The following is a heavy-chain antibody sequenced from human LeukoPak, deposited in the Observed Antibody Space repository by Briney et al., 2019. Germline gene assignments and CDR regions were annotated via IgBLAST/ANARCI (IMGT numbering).Heavy chain of an antibody. J-gene: IGHJ4*02. CDR2: ISTYNGNT. CDR1: GYTFTSYG. Sequence: ASVKVSCKASGYTFTSYGISWVRQAPGQGLEWMGWISTYNGNTNYAQKLQGRVTMTTDTSTSTAYMELRSLRSDDTAVYYCARGLGDYYDTSDFYYAVAAHWGQGTLVTVSS. CDR3: ARGLGDYYDTSDFYYAVAAH. V-gene: IGHV1-18*01. D-gene: IGHD3-22*01.